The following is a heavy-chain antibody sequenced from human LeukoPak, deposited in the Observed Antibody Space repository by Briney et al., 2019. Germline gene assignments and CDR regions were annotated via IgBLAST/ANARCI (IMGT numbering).Heavy chain of an antibody. V-gene: IGHV5-51*01. Sequence: GESLKISCKGSGYSFTSYWIGWVRQMPGKGLEWMGIIYPGDSDTRYSPSFQGQVTISADKSISTAYLQWSSLKASDTAMYYCARPGYCSGGSCYIPDYWGQGTLVTVSS. CDR2: IYPGDSDT. J-gene: IGHJ4*02. D-gene: IGHD2-15*01. CDR1: GYSFTSYW. CDR3: ARPGYCSGGSCYIPDY.